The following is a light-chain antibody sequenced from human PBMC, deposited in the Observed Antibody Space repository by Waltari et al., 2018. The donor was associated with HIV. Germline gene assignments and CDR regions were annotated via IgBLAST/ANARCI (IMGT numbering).Light chain of an antibody. CDR3: QSYDSSLSGSV. CDR1: SSNIGAGYD. Sequence: QSVLTQPPSVSGAPGPRVTISCTGSSSNIGAGYDVHWYQQLPGTAPKLLIYGNSNRPSGVPDRFSGSKSGTSASLAITGLQAEDEADYYCQSYDSSLSGSVFGGGTK. CDR2: GNS. V-gene: IGLV1-40*01. J-gene: IGLJ2*01.